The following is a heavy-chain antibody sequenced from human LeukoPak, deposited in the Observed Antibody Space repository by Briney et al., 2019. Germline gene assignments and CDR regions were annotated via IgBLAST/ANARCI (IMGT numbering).Heavy chain of an antibody. CDR1: GGSINSYY. CDR2: IYTSGSS. D-gene: IGHD4-17*01. V-gene: IGHV4-4*07. CDR3: ARAAYGDYRYYYLYLDV. J-gene: IGHJ6*03. Sequence: PSETLSLTCTVSGGSINSYYWSWIRQSAGKGLEWIGRIYTSGSSNYNPSLKSRVTMSVDTSKNQFSLMLTSVTAADTAVYYCARAAYGDYRYYYLYLDVWGQGTMVTVSS.